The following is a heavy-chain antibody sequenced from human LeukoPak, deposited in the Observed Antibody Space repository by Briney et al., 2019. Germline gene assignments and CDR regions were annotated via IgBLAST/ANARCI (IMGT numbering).Heavy chain of an antibody. V-gene: IGHV3-11*01. CDR3: TRERRGSYHAFDY. J-gene: IGHJ4*02. CDR1: GFSFSNHY. D-gene: IGHD3-16*02. Sequence: GGSLRLSCASSGFSFSNHYMSWVRQAPGKGLEWISYITTSGSSTNYADSVKGRFTISRDNAKNSVVLQMNSLRTEDTAVYYCTRERRGSYHAFDYWGQGTLVTVSS. CDR2: ITTSGSST.